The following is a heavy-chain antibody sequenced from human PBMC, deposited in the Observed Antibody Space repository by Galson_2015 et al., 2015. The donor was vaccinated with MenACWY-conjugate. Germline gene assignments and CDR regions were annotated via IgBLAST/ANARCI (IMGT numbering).Heavy chain of an antibody. CDR2: IIPILGIA. CDR3: AAYYYGSGSYGDY. D-gene: IGHD3-10*01. V-gene: IGHV1-69*04. J-gene: IGHJ4*02. Sequence: SVKVSCKASGGTFSSYAISWVRQAPGQGLEWMGRIIPILGIANYAQKFQGRVTITADKSTSTAYMELSSLRSEDTAVYYCAAYYYGSGSYGDYWGQGTLVTVSS. CDR1: GGTFSSYA.